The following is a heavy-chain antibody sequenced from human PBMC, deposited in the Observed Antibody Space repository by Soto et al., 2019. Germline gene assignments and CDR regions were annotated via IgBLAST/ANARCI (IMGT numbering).Heavy chain of an antibody. CDR1: GGSISSGGYY. CDR2: IYYSGST. D-gene: IGHD4-4*01. V-gene: IGHV4-31*03. Sequence: SETLSLTCTVSGGSISSGGYYWSWIRQHPGKGLEWIGYIYYSGSTYYNPSLKSRVTISVDTSKNQFSLKLSSVTAADTAVYYCARAGRGYSNYPNWFDPWGEGTLVTVSS. CDR3: ARAGRGYSNYPNWFDP. J-gene: IGHJ5*02.